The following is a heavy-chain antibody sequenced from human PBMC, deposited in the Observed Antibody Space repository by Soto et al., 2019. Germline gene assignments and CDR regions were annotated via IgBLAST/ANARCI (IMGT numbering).Heavy chain of an antibody. D-gene: IGHD3-10*01. CDR1: VGSVSTGMKY. J-gene: IGHJ6*02. CDR2: MYKTGET. CDR3: MKAHESGDFLGMSV. V-gene: IGHV4-61*01. Sequence: PSETLSLTCTASVGSVSTGMKYWGWVRQPPGKALEFIGYMYKTGETLLNSSLKSRVTLSMETSKNQFSLTLSSVTAEDTAVYFCMKAHESGDFLGMSVWGPGTTVTVSS.